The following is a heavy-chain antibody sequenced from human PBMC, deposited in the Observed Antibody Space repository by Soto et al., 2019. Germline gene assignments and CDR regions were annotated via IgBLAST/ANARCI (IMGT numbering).Heavy chain of an antibody. CDR1: GFTFSSYS. CDR2: ISSSSSYL. J-gene: IGHJ4*02. CDR3: ARDSDYGGNSYYY. D-gene: IGHD2-15*01. V-gene: IGHV3-21*01. Sequence: EVQLVESGGGLVKPGGSLRLSCAASGFTFSSYSMNWVRQAPGKGLEWVSSISSSSSYLYYADSVKGRFTISRDNAKNSLYLQMNSLRAEDTAVYYCARDSDYGGNSYYYWGQGTLVTVSS.